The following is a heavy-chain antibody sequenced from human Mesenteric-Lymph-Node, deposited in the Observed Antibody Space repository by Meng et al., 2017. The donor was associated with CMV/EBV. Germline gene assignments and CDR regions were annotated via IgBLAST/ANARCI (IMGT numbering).Heavy chain of an antibody. CDR2: MNPNSGNT. CDR1: GYTFTSYD. CDR3: ARDGPVYSSSPDYYYYGMDV. V-gene: IGHV1-8*01. Sequence: ASVKVSCKASGYTFTSYDINWVRQATGQGLEWMGWMNPNSGNTGYAQKFQGRVTMTRDTSTSTVYMELSSLRSEDTAVYYCARDGPVYSSSPDYYYYGMDVWGQGTTVTVSS. J-gene: IGHJ6*02. D-gene: IGHD6-6*01.